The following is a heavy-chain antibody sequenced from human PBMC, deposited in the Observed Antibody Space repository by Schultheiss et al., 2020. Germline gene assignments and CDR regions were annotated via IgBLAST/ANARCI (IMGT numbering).Heavy chain of an antibody. CDR2: IYYSGST. V-gene: IGHV4-30-4*07. J-gene: IGHJ6*02. CDR1: GGSISSGGYS. D-gene: IGHD3-10*02. Sequence: SETLSLTCTVSGGSISSGGYSWSWIRQPPGKGLEWIGYIYYSGSTYYNPSLKSRVTISVDTSKNQFSLKLSSVTAADTAVYYCTMLAGPDYYYYYGMDVWGQGTTVTVSS. CDR3: TMLAGPDYYYYYGMDV.